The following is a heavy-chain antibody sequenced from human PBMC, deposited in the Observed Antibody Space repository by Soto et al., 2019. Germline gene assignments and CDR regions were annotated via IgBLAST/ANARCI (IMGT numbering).Heavy chain of an antibody. CDR1: GFTVSSDY. Sequence: GGSLRLSCAASGFTVSSDYMSWVRQAPGKGLEWVSQMCWRSDDTKYADSVRGRFIVSRDDSKNTLYLEMNSLKTEDTALYYCTTDSYYPIFDYWGQGTLVTVS. D-gene: IGHD3-10*01. CDR2: MCWRSDDT. CDR3: TTDSYYPIFDY. J-gene: IGHJ4*02. V-gene: IGHV3-53*01.